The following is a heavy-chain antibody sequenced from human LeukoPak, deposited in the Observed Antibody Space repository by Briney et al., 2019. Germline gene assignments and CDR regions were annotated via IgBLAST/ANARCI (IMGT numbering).Heavy chain of an antibody. Sequence: GGSLRLSCAASRFTFSSYGMHWVRQAQGKGLEWVAVISYDGSNKNYADSVKGRFTISRDNSKNTLYLQMNSLRVEDTAVYYCAKGDSSSWQLDYWGQGTLVTVSS. J-gene: IGHJ4*02. D-gene: IGHD6-13*01. V-gene: IGHV3-30*18. CDR2: ISYDGSNK. CDR1: RFTFSSYG. CDR3: AKGDSSSWQLDY.